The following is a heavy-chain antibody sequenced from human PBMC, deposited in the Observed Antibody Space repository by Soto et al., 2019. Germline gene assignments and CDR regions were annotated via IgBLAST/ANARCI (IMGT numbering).Heavy chain of an antibody. CDR3: ARGENDYSSFYFDY. Sequence: QVQLQESGPGLVKPSETLSLTCTVSGGSVSSGSYYWSWIRQPPGKGLEWIGYIYYSGSTNYNPSLKSRVTISVDTSKNQLSLKLSSVTAADTAVYYCARGENDYSSFYFDYWGQGTLVTVSS. CDR2: IYYSGST. V-gene: IGHV4-61*01. CDR1: GGSVSSGSYY. J-gene: IGHJ4*02. D-gene: IGHD6-6*01.